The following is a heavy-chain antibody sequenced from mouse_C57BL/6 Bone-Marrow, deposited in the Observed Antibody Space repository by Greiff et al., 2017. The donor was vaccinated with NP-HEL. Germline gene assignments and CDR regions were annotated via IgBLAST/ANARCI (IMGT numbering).Heavy chain of an antibody. Sequence: ESGPGLVKPSQSLSLTCSVTGYSITSGYYWNWIRRFPGNKLEWVGSISYDGSNNYSPSLKNRISITRYTSKNQFFLKFNSVTAEDTATYYCARAYGNYLDYWGQGTTLTVSS. D-gene: IGHD2-10*02. CDR3: ARAYGNYLDY. CDR2: ISYDGSN. J-gene: IGHJ2*01. V-gene: IGHV3-6*01. CDR1: GYSITSGYY.